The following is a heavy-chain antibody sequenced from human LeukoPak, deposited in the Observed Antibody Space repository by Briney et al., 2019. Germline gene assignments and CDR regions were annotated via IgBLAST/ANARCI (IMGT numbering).Heavy chain of an antibody. CDR2: IIPIFGTA. Sequence: ASEKVSCKASGGTFSSYAISWVRQAPGQGLEWMGGIIPIFGTANYAQKFQGRVTITADESTSTAYMELSSLRSEDTAVYYCARDLLPAASYYYYGMDVWGQGTTVTVSS. V-gene: IGHV1-69*13. J-gene: IGHJ6*02. CDR1: GGTFSSYA. D-gene: IGHD2-2*01. CDR3: ARDLLPAASYYYYGMDV.